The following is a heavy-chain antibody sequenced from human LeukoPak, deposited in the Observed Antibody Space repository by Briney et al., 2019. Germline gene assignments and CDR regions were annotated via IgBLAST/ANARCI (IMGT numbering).Heavy chain of an antibody. J-gene: IGHJ3*02. Sequence: ASVKVSCKASGYPFTNYGIAWVRQAPGQGLECMGWISGSSGNTVYAQKVQDRVTMTTDTSTSTAFMELRSLRSDDTAVYYCARQSFVPNRPPDDALDIWGQGTMVTVSS. CDR2: ISGSSGNT. D-gene: IGHD1-14*01. CDR1: GYPFTNYG. CDR3: ARQSFVPNRPPDDALDI. V-gene: IGHV1-18*01.